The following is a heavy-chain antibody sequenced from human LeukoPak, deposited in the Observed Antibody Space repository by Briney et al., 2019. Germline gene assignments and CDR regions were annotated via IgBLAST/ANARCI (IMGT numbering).Heavy chain of an antibody. V-gene: IGHV3-64*01. D-gene: IGHD3-9*01. Sequence: GGSLRLSCAASGFTFSSYAMHWVRQAPGKGLEYVSAISSNGGSTYYANSVKGRFTISRDNSKNTLYLQMNSLRAEDTAVYYCARGYYDILTGYYYYGMDVWGQGTLVTVSS. CDR3: ARGYYDILTGYYYYGMDV. J-gene: IGHJ6*02. CDR1: GFTFSSYA. CDR2: ISSNGGST.